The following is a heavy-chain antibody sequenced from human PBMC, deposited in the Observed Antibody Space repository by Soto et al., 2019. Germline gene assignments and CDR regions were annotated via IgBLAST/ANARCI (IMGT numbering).Heavy chain of an antibody. V-gene: IGHV3-23*01. J-gene: IGHJ4*02. CDR1: GFTFSTYA. D-gene: IGHD6-13*01. CDR2: ISGSGTST. Sequence: GGSLRLSCAASGFTFSTYAMSWVRQAPGKGLECVSPISGSGTSTYYADSVKGRFTISRDNSKNTLYLQMNSLRAEDTAIYYCAKVKGRGSWYYFDYWGQGTLVTVSS. CDR3: AKVKGRGSWYYFDY.